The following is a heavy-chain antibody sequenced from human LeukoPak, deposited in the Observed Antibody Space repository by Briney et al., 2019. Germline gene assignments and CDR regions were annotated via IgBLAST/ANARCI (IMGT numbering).Heavy chain of an antibody. D-gene: IGHD3-22*01. CDR1: GGSISSYY. J-gene: IGHJ2*01. CDR2: IYYSGST. Sequence: PSETLSLTCTVSGGSISSYYWSWIRQPPGKGLEWIGYIYYSGSTNYNPSLKSRVTISVDTSKNQFSLKLSSVTAADTAVYYCARFKYYDSSGYSNWYFDLWGRGTLVTVSS. CDR3: ARFKYYDSSGYSNWYFDL. V-gene: IGHV4-59*08.